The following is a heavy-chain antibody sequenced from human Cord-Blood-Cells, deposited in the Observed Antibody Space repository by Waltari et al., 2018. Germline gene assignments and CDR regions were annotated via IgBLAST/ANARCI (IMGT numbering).Heavy chain of an antibody. CDR1: GGSLTSSSYY. CDR3: ASPGADYYDSSGYLYYFDY. CDR2: IYYSGST. D-gene: IGHD3-22*01. Sequence: QLQLQESGPGLVKPSETLSLTCTVSGGSLTSSSYYWGWIRQPTGKGLEWIGSIYYSGSTYYNPSLKSRVTISVDTSKNQFSLKLSSVTAADTAVYYCASPGADYYDSSGYLYYFDYWGQGTLVTVSS. J-gene: IGHJ4*02. V-gene: IGHV4-39*01.